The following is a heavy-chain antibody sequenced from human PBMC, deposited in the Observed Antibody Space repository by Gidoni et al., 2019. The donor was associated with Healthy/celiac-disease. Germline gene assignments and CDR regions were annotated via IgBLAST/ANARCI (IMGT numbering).Heavy chain of an antibody. D-gene: IGHD1-1*01. Sequence: EVQLLESGGGWVQPGGSLRRSGAASGVTFSSYAMSWVRQAPGKGLEWVSAISGSGGITYYAASVKGRFTISSDNSKTPLYLQMNSLRAEDTAVYYCAKDQFRGNWNDPFDPWGQGTLVTVSS. CDR2: ISGSGGIT. J-gene: IGHJ5*02. V-gene: IGHV3-23*01. CDR3: AKDQFRGNWNDPFDP. CDR1: GVTFSSYA.